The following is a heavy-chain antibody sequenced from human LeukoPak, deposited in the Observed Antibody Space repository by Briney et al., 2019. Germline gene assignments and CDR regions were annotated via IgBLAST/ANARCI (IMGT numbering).Heavy chain of an antibody. CDR3: AKDRGAAALMANAFDI. V-gene: IGHV3-23*01. CDR1: GFAVSSNY. CDR2: ISGSGGST. D-gene: IGHD6-13*01. J-gene: IGHJ3*02. Sequence: PGGSLRLSCAASGFAVSSNYMSWVRQAPGKGLEWVSAISGSGGSTYYADSVKGRFTISRDNSKNTLYLQMNSLRAEDTAVYYCAKDRGAAALMANAFDIWGQGTMVTVSS.